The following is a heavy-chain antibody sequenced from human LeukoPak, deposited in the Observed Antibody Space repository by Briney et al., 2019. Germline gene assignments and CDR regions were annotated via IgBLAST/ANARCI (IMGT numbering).Heavy chain of an antibody. CDR3: AKDLGRYRNNFFDY. D-gene: IGHD1-26*01. V-gene: IGHV3-23*01. Sequence: GGSLRLSCAASGFTFSTYAMNWVRQAPGKGLEWVSTISGSGGGTYYADSVKGRFTISRDDSKNTLYLQMNSLRADDTAVYYCAKDLGRYRNNFFDYWGQGNLVTVSS. J-gene: IGHJ4*02. CDR1: GFTFSTYA. CDR2: ISGSGGGT.